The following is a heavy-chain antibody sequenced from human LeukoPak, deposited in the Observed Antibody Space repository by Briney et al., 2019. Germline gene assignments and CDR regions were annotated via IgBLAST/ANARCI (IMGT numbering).Heavy chain of an antibody. CDR1: GFTFSSYA. J-gene: IGHJ4*02. Sequence: TGGSLRLSCAASGFTFSSYAMSWVRKAPGKGLEWVSAISGSGGSTYYADSVKGRFTISRDNSKNTLYLQMNSLRAEDTAVYYCATRRDWYGRYFDYWGQGTLVTVSS. V-gene: IGHV3-23*01. CDR2: ISGSGGST. D-gene: IGHD3-9*01. CDR3: ATRRDWYGRYFDY.